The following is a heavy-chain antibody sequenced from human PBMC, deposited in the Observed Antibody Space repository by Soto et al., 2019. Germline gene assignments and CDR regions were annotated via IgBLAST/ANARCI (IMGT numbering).Heavy chain of an antibody. Sequence: EVHLVESGGGLVQPGGSLRLSCTASGFIVSYTYVNWVRQAPGKGLEWVSVISNRGDTHYADSVRGRFSLSRDISDNTLHLQMNNLRVEDTAVYYCAREPRYCRGGSCSITGDAYDIWGQGTMVTVSS. CDR1: GFIVSYTY. CDR3: AREPRYCRGGSCSITGDAYDI. V-gene: IGHV3-66*01. CDR2: ISNRGDT. J-gene: IGHJ3*02. D-gene: IGHD2-15*01.